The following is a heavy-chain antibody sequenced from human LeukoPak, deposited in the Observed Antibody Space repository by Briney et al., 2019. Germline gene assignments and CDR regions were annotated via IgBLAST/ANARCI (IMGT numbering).Heavy chain of an antibody. J-gene: IGHJ4*02. V-gene: IGHV3-21*01. CDR3: ATGGSNFDY. Sequence: GGSLRLSCAASGFTFSSYSMNWVRQAPGKGLEWVSSISSSSSYIYYAGSVKGRFTISRDNAKNSLYLQMNSLRAEDTAVYYCATGGSNFDYWGQGTLVTVSS. CDR2: ISSSSSYI. D-gene: IGHD1-26*01. CDR1: GFTFSSYS.